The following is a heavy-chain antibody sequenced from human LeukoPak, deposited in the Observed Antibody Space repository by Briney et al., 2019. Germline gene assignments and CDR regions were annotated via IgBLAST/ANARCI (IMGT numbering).Heavy chain of an antibody. D-gene: IGHD3-16*01. Sequence: SVKVSCKASGGTFSSYAISWVRQAPGQGLEWMGRIIPILGIANYAQKFQGRVTITADKSTSTAYLELSSLRSEDTAVYYCARDWGPQVGPIDYWGQGTLVTVSS. V-gene: IGHV1-69*04. CDR1: GGTFSSYA. CDR3: ARDWGPQVGPIDY. CDR2: IIPILGIA. J-gene: IGHJ4*02.